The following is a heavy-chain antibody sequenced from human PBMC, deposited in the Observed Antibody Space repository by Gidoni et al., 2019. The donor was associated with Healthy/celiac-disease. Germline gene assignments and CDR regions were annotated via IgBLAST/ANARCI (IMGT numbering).Heavy chain of an antibody. D-gene: IGHD1-26*01. CDR2: ISWNSGSI. J-gene: IGHJ3*02. Sequence: EVQLVESGGGLVQPGRSLRLSCAASGFTFDDYAMHWVRQAPGKGLEWVLGISWNSGSIGYADSVKGRFTISRDNAKNSLYLQMNSLRAEDTALYYCAKALGLYSGSYGRSAFDIWGQGTMVTVSS. CDR1: GFTFDDYA. V-gene: IGHV3-9*01. CDR3: AKALGLYSGSYGRSAFDI.